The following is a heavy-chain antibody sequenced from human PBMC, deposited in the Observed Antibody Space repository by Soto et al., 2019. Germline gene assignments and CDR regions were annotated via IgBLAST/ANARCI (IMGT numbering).Heavy chain of an antibody. CDR2: IIPILGIA. J-gene: IGHJ4*02. Sequence: SVKVSCKASGYTFTSYDINWVRQATGQGLEWMGRIIPILGIANYAQKFQGRVTITADKSTSTAYMELSSLRSEDTAVYYCAREHTGYYDILTGYYPTAIDYWGQGTLVTVPS. V-gene: IGHV1-69*04. CDR1: GYTFTSYD. D-gene: IGHD3-9*01. CDR3: AREHTGYYDILTGYYPTAIDY.